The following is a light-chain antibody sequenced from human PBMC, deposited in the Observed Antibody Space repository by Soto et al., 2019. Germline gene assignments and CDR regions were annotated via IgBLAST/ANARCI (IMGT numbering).Light chain of an antibody. V-gene: IGKV1-5*03. CDR2: KAS. CDR3: QQYNSYPLT. J-gene: IGKJ4*01. Sequence: DIQMTQSASTLSASVGDRVTITCRASQSISSWLAWYQQKPGKAPKLLIYKASSLESGVPSRFSGSGSGTEFTLTIISLQPDDFATYYCQQYNSYPLTFGGGTKVDIK. CDR1: QSISSW.